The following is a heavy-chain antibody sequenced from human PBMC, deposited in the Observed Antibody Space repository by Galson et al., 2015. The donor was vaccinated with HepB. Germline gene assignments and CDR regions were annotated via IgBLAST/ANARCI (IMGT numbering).Heavy chain of an antibody. CDR3: ARAMTTVTTYAYDL. V-gene: IGHV1-69*13. CDR2: IVPIFGSA. D-gene: IGHD4-17*01. Sequence: SVKVSCKASEDTFISYAISWVRQVPGQGFEYVGGIVPIFGSANYDQKFQGRVTITADDSTKTAYMEVNSLRSDDTAVYYSARAMTTVTTYAYDLWGQGTMVTLSS. CDR1: EDTFISYA. J-gene: IGHJ3*01.